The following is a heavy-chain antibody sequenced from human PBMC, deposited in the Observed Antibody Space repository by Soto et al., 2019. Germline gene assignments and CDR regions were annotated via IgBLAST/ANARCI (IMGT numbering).Heavy chain of an antibody. Sequence: SETLSLTCAVSSVSISSSNWWSWVRQPPGKGLEWIGEIYHSGSTNYNPSLKSRVTISVDKSKNQFSLKLSSVTAADTAVYYCARVRRERWLQFPLDAFDIWGQGTMVTVSS. CDR1: SVSISSSNW. CDR2: IYHSGST. CDR3: ARVRRERWLQFPLDAFDI. J-gene: IGHJ3*02. D-gene: IGHD5-12*01. V-gene: IGHV4-4*02.